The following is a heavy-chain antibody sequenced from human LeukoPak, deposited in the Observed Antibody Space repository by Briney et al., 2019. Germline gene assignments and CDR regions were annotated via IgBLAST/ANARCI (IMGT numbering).Heavy chain of an antibody. Sequence: PSETLSLTCTVSGGSISSSSYYWGWIRQPPGKGLEWIGSIYYSGSTYYNPSLKSRVTISVDTSKNQFSLKLSSVTAADTAVYYCARGDYGQYYFDYWGQGTLVTVSS. D-gene: IGHD4/OR15-4a*01. V-gene: IGHV4-39*01. CDR1: GGSISSSSYY. J-gene: IGHJ4*02. CDR2: IYYSGST. CDR3: ARGDYGQYYFDY.